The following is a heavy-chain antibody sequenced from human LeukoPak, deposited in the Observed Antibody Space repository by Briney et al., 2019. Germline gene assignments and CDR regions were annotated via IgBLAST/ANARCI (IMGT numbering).Heavy chain of an antibody. D-gene: IGHD3-22*01. J-gene: IGHJ4*02. V-gene: IGHV1-2*02. Sequence: GASVKVSCKASGYTFTGYYMHWVRQAPGQGLEWVGWINPNSGGTNYAQKFQGRVTMTRDTSISTAYMELSRLRSDDTAVYYCARDSELEVGYCYWGQGTLVTVSS. CDR1: GYTFTGYY. CDR2: INPNSGGT. CDR3: ARDSELEVGYCY.